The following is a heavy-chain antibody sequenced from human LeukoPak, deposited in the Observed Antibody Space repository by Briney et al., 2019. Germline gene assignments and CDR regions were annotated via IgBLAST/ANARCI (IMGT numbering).Heavy chain of an antibody. V-gene: IGHV1-18*01. J-gene: IGHJ3*02. CDR3: ARGRGSGYYWDAFDI. CDR2: ISVYNGNT. Sequence: EASVKVSCKASGYTFSGYGITWVRQAPGQGLEWMGWISVYNGNTNYAQKVQGRVTMTTDTSTSTTYMEMRSLRSDDTAVYYCARGRGSGYYWDAFDIWGQGTMVTVSS. CDR1: GYTFSGYG. D-gene: IGHD3-22*01.